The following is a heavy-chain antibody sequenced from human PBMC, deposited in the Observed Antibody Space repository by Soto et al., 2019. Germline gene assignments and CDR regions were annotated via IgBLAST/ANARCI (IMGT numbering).Heavy chain of an antibody. CDR1: GYTFTSYA. Sequence: ASVKVSCKASGYTFTSYAMHWVRQAPGQRLEWMGWINAGNGNTKYSQKFQGRVTITRDTSASTAYMELSSLRSEDTAVYYCARALITFGGVIVRWWFDYWGQGTLVTVSS. D-gene: IGHD3-16*02. CDR3: ARALITFGGVIVRWWFDY. CDR2: INAGNGNT. V-gene: IGHV1-3*01. J-gene: IGHJ4*02.